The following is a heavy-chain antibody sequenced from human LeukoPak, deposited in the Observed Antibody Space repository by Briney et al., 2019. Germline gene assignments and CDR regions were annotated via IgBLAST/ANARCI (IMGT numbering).Heavy chain of an antibody. CDR3: AGTSKYMAV. CDR1: GGSTSSYY. Sequence: SETLSLTCTVSGGSTSSYYWSWIRQPPGKGLEWIGYISYSENTNYNPSLKSRVNIPVDSSKNQFSLKLSSVTAADTAVYYCAGTSKYMAVWGKGTTVTVSS. CDR2: ISYSENT. J-gene: IGHJ6*03. V-gene: IGHV4-59*08.